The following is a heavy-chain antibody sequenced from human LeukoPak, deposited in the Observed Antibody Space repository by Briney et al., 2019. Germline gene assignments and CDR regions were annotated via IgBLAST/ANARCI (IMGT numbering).Heavy chain of an antibody. CDR2: IKQDGSEK. CDR3: ARDRWSLLWLDAFDI. CDR1: GFTFSSYW. D-gene: IGHD3-10*01. Sequence: GGSLRLSCAASGFTFSSYWMSWVRQAPGKGLEWVANIKQDGSEKYYVDSVKGRFTISRDNAKNSLYPQMNSLRAEDTAVYYCARDRWSLLWLDAFDIWGQGTMVTVSS. V-gene: IGHV3-7*01. J-gene: IGHJ3*02.